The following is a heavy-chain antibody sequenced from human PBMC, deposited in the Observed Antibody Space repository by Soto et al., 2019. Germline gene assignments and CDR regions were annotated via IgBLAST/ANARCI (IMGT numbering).Heavy chain of an antibody. Sequence: QVQLVQSGAEVKKPGASVKVSCKASGYTFTGYYMHWVRQAPGQGLEWMGWINPNSGGTNYAQKFQGWVTMTRDTSISTAYMELSRLRSDDTAVYYCARDVCSGGRCYDAFDIWGQGTMVTVSS. J-gene: IGHJ3*02. CDR2: INPNSGGT. CDR1: GYTFTGYY. CDR3: ARDVCSGGRCYDAFDI. D-gene: IGHD2-15*01. V-gene: IGHV1-2*04.